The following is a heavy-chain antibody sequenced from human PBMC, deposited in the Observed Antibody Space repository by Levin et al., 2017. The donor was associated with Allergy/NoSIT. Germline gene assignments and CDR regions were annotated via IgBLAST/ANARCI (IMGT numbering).Heavy chain of an antibody. V-gene: IGHV4-31*03. CDR1: GDSITRGGYY. CDR3: ATYAAYFDY. Sequence: SPTLSLTCTVSGDSITRGGYYWTWIRQLPGKGLEWIGHVYHIGNTNYNPSFKSRATISVDTSKNQFSLNLSSLTAADTAVYYCATYAAYFDYWGQGTLVTVSS. D-gene: IGHD3-16*01. CDR2: VYHIGNT. J-gene: IGHJ4*02.